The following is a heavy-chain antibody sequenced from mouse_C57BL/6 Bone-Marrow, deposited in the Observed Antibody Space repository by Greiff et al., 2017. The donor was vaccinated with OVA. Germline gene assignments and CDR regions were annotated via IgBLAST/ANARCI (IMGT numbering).Heavy chain of an antibody. CDR1: GFSLTSYG. CDR3: ARMHFGYYYGSSWFAY. V-gene: IGHV2-2*01. CDR2: IWSGGST. Sequence: QVQLKESGPGLVQPSQSLSITCTVSGFSLTSYGVHWVRQSPGKGLEWLGVIWSGGSTDYNAAFIYRLSISKDNSTCQVFFKMNSLQADDTAIYYCARMHFGYYYGSSWFAYWGQGTLVTVSA. D-gene: IGHD1-1*01. J-gene: IGHJ3*01.